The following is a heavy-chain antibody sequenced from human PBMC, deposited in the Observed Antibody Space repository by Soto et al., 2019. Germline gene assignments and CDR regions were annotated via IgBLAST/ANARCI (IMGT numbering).Heavy chain of an antibody. CDR3: ARDTGSSYYYYMDV. CDR1: GGSISSYY. V-gene: IGHV4-59*01. J-gene: IGHJ6*03. D-gene: IGHD6-13*01. Sequence: QVQLQESGPGLVKPSETLSLTCTVSGGSISSYYWSWIRQPPGKGLEWIGYIYYSGSTNYNPSLKSRVTISVDTSKNQFSLKLSSVTAADTAVYYCARDTGSSYYYYMDVWGKGTTVTVSS. CDR2: IYYSGST.